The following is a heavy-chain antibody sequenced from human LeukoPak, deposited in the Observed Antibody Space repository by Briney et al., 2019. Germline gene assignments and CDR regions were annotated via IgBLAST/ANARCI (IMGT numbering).Heavy chain of an antibody. D-gene: IGHD2-2*01. Sequence: GGSLRLSCAASGFTFSSYDMHWVRQATGKGLEWVSAIGTAGDTYYPGSVKGRCTISRENAKNSLYLQMNSLRAGDTAVYYCARQLPGNYYYYYGMDVWGQGTTVTVSS. V-gene: IGHV3-13*04. J-gene: IGHJ6*02. CDR3: ARQLPGNYYYYYGMDV. CDR2: IGTAGDT. CDR1: GFTFSSYD.